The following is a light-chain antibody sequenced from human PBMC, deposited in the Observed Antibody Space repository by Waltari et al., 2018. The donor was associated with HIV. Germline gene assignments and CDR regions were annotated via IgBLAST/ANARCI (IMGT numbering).Light chain of an antibody. Sequence: QSVLNPPPSSSEIPAQRVTISCTCSSSHVAPNYFYWYQQIPGQAPKLLVYRDSQRQSGVPYRFTGSKSGTSASLAISGLRSEDEADYYCATWDDSVNGVVFCGGNKVTVL. V-gene: IGLV1-47*01. CDR2: RDS. J-gene: IGLJ2*01. CDR3: ATWDDSVNGVV. CDR1: SSHVAPNY.